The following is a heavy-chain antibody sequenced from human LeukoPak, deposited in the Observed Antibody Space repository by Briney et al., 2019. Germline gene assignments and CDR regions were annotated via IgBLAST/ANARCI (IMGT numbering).Heavy chain of an antibody. CDR1: GFTLSSNY. CDR2: IYSGGST. Sequence: GGSLRLSCAASGFTLSSNYMSWVRQAPGKGLEWVSVIYSGGSTYYADSVKGRFTISRHNSKNTLYLQMNSLRAEDTAVYYCASLVGATRFDYWGQGTLVTVSS. J-gene: IGHJ4*02. CDR3: ASLVGATRFDY. D-gene: IGHD1-26*01. V-gene: IGHV3-53*04.